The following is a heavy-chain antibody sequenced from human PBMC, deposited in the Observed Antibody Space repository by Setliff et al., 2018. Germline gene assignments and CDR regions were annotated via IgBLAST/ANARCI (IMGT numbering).Heavy chain of an antibody. CDR1: GYTFNNYF. CDR2: FHPYSGHT. Sequence: ASVKVSCKASGYTFNNYFLHWVRQAPGQGLEWMGRFHPYSGHTNYAQNFQGRVTMTMDASITTVYMELSRLTSDDTAVYCCVRHDILTSYYMFDYWGQGTLVTVSS. J-gene: IGHJ4*02. CDR3: VRHDILTSYYMFDY. V-gene: IGHV1-2*06. D-gene: IGHD3-9*01.